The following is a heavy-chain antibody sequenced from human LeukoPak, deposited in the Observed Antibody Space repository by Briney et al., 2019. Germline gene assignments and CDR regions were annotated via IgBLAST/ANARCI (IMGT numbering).Heavy chain of an antibody. Sequence: GRSLRLSCAASGFTFSSYAMHWVRQAPGKGLEWVAVISYDGSNKYYADSVKGRFTISRDNAKNSLYLQMNSLRAEDTAVYYCARDHSSGHYYYYYYMDVWGKGTTVTVSS. CDR1: GFTFSSYA. CDR2: ISYDGSNK. CDR3: ARDHSSGHYYYYYYMDV. D-gene: IGHD6-19*01. V-gene: IGHV3-30*04. J-gene: IGHJ6*03.